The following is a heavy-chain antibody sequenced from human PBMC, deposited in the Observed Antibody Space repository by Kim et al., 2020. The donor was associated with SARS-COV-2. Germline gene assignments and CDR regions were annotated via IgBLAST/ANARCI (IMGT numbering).Heavy chain of an antibody. V-gene: IGHV3-48*03. CDR1: GFTFSSYE. CDR3: VRAGRIALYYFDN. CDR2: INSDGSTI. Sequence: GGSLRLSCAASGFTFSSYEMNWVRQAPGKGLEWVSYINSDGSTIFYADSMKGRFTISRDNAKNSLHLQMNSLRAEDTAVYYCVRAGRIALYYFDNWGQGT. D-gene: IGHD6-13*01. J-gene: IGHJ4*02.